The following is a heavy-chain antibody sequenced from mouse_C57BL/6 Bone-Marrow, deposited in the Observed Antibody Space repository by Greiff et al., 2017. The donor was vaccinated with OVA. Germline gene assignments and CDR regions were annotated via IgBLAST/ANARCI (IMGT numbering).Heavy chain of an antibody. CDR1: GFNIKDDY. J-gene: IGHJ4*01. D-gene: IGHD2-3*01. CDR2: IDPENGDT. Sequence: EVQLQQSGAELVRPGASVKLSCTASGFNIKDDYMHWVKQRPEQGLEWIGWIDPENGDTEYASKFQGKATITADTSSNTAYLQLSSLTSEDTAVYYCTRCDGYYGEGYYYAMDYWGQGTSVTVSS. CDR3: TRCDGYYGEGYYYAMDY. V-gene: IGHV14-4*01.